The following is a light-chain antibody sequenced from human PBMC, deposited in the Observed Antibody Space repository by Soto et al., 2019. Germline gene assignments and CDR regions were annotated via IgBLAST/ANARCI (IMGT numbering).Light chain of an antibody. CDR1: HSDVGTYEL. J-gene: IGLJ3*02. Sequence: QSALTQPASVSGSPGQSITISCTGTHSDVGTYELVSWYQQHPGRAPKLMIYEGSKRPSGVSDRFSGSKSGDTASPTISGLQAEDEANYYCCSYAASSALWVFGGGTKLTVL. CDR2: EGS. V-gene: IGLV2-23*01. CDR3: CSYAASSALWV.